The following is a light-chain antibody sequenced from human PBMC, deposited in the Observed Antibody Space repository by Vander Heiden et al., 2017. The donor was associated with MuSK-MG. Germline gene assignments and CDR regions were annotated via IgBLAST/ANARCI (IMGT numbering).Light chain of an antibody. CDR3: QQYNNWPPLT. V-gene: IGKV3-15*01. CDR2: GAS. Sequence: ELVLTPSPATLSVSPGARATLSCRSSQSVSSNLAWYQQKPGQAPRLLIYGASTRATGIPARFSGSGSGTEFTLTISSLQSEDFAVYYCQQYNNWPPLTFGGGTKVEIK. CDR1: QSVSSN. J-gene: IGKJ4*01.